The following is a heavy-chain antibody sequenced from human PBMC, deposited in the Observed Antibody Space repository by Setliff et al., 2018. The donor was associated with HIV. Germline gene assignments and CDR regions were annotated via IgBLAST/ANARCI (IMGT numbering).Heavy chain of an antibody. J-gene: IGHJ4*02. CDR2: INHSGST. Sequence: SETLSLTCAVSNYSISSAYYWGWIRHPPGKGLEWIGEINHSGSTNYNPSLKGRVTISVDTSKNQFSLKLSSVTAADTAVYYCARTKADGYNGVFDSWGQGTLVTVSS. CDR1: NYSISSAYY. V-gene: IGHV4-38-2*01. CDR3: ARTKADGYNGVFDS. D-gene: IGHD5-12*01.